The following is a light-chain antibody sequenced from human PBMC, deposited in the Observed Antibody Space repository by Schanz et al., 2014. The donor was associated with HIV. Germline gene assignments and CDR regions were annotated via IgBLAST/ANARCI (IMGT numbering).Light chain of an antibody. V-gene: IGLV2-14*03. CDR1: SSDIGTYNH. CDR2: DVS. J-gene: IGLJ3*02. Sequence: QSALTQPASVSGSPGQSITISCTGTSSDIGTYNHVSWYQQHPGKAPKLMIYDVSNRPSGVPDRFSGSKSGSTASLTVSGLQPEDEADYYCSSFAGSNIPWVFGGGTKLTVL. CDR3: SSFAGSNIPWV.